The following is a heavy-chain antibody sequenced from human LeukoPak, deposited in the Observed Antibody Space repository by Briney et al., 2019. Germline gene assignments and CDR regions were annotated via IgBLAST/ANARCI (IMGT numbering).Heavy chain of an antibody. CDR1: GYTFTAYY. D-gene: IGHD3-22*01. CDR2: INPNSGGT. Sequence: GASVKVSCKASGYTFTAYYIHWVRQAPGQGLEWMGWINPNSGGTNYAQKFQGRVTLTRDTSISTAYMELSRLRSDDTAVYTCAREDTMTGRAFDIWGQGTMVIVSS. J-gene: IGHJ3*02. CDR3: AREDTMTGRAFDI. V-gene: IGHV1-2*02.